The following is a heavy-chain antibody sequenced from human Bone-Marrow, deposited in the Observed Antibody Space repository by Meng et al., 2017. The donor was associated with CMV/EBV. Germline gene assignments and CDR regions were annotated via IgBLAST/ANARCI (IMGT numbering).Heavy chain of an antibody. V-gene: IGHV3-72*01. CDR2: IRNKRDKVTT. Sequence: GESLKISCAASGFTFSDHYMDWVRQAPGKGLEWVGRIRNKRDKVTTEYAASVKGRFSISRDDSNQSVHLQMNSLKTEDTAVYYCVRDSGDYYDDYWGQGTLVTFSS. J-gene: IGHJ4*02. D-gene: IGHD1-26*01. CDR3: VRDSGDYYDDY. CDR1: GFTFSDHY.